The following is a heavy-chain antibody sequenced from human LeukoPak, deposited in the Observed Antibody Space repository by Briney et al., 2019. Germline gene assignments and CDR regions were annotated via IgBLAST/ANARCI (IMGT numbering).Heavy chain of an antibody. D-gene: IGHD5-12*01. CDR3: ARDIGVGGGYGLEYFQL. V-gene: IGHV3-23*01. Sequence: GGSLRLSCAASGFTFSSYAMSWVRQAPGKGLEWVSAISGGGGSKYYADSVKGRFTISRDNSKNTLYLQMNSLRAEDTAVYYCARDIGVGGGYGLEYFQLWGQGTLVSVSS. J-gene: IGHJ1*01. CDR2: ISGGGGSK. CDR1: GFTFSSYA.